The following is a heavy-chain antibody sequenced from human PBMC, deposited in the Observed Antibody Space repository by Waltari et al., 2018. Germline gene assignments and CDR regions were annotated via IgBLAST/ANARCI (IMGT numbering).Heavy chain of an antibody. CDR1: GYSISSSYY. Sequence: QVQLQESGPGLVKPSETLSLTCTVSGYSISSSYYWGWIRQPPGKGLEWIGSIYHSGSTYYNPSLKSRVTISVDTSKNQFSLKLSSVTAADTAVYYCARVGYGDYALADYWGQGTLVTVSS. J-gene: IGHJ4*02. D-gene: IGHD4-17*01. V-gene: IGHV4-38-2*02. CDR3: ARVGYGDYALADY. CDR2: IYHSGST.